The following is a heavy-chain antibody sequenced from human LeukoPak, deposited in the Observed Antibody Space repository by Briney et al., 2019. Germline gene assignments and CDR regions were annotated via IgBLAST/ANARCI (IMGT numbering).Heavy chain of an antibody. V-gene: IGHV3-23*01. CDR2: INSGGDAT. D-gene: IGHD2-21*01. CDR3: AKSDCGTIGCKLLNY. Sequence: PGGSLRLSCAASGFSFNNYAMSWVRQAPGKGLEWVSAINSGGDATKYADSVKGRFTISRDNSKNTLSLQLNSLRAEDTAVYYCAKSDCGTIGCKLLNYWGQGTLVTVSS. J-gene: IGHJ4*02. CDR1: GFSFNNYA.